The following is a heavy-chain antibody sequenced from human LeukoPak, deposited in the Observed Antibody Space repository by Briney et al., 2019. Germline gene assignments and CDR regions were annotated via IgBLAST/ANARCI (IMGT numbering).Heavy chain of an antibody. Sequence: PSETLSLTCTVSGGSISSYYWSWIRQPPGEGLEWIGYIYTSGSTNYNPSLKSRVTISVDTSKNQFSLKLSSVTAADTAVYYCARQDQDYYYYMDVWGKGTTVTVSS. CDR2: IYTSGST. J-gene: IGHJ6*03. CDR1: GGSISSYY. V-gene: IGHV4-4*09. CDR3: ARQDQDYYYYMDV.